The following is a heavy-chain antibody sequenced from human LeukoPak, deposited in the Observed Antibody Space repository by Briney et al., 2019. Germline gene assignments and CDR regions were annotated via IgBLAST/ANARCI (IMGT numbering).Heavy chain of an antibody. Sequence: GGSLRLSCAASGFTVSSNYMSWVRQAPGKGLEWVSVIYSGGSTYYADSVKGRFTISRHNSKNTLYLQMNSLRAEDTAVYYCARAGQRIAAAGYFDYWGQGPLVTVSS. CDR1: GFTVSSNY. D-gene: IGHD6-13*01. J-gene: IGHJ4*02. V-gene: IGHV3-53*04. CDR2: IYSGGST. CDR3: ARAGQRIAAAGYFDY.